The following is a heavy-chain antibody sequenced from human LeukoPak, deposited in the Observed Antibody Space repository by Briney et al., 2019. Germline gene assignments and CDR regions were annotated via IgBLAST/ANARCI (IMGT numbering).Heavy chain of an antibody. J-gene: IGHJ3*02. V-gene: IGHV4-39*01. D-gene: IGHD3-22*01. CDR2: MYYSGSS. CDR3: ARQVVVITGIDAFDI. Sequence: PSETLSLTCTVSGGSISSRSYYWGWIRQPPGKGLEWIGSMYYSGSSYYNPSLKSRVTLSVDTSKNQFSLKLSSVTAADAAVYYCARQVVVITGIDAFDIWGQGTMVTVSP. CDR1: GGSISSRSYY.